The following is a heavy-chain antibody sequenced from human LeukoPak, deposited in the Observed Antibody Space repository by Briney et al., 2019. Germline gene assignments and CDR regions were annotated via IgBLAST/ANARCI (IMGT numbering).Heavy chain of an antibody. CDR1: GGYISSYY. J-gene: IGHJ4*02. Sequence: SETLSLTCTVSGGYISSYYWSWIRQPPGEGLEWIGYIYYSGSTNYNPSLKSRVTISVDTSKNQFSLKLSSVTAADTAVYYCASGYSYGYFDYWGQGTLVTVSS. CDR2: IYYSGST. CDR3: ASGYSYGYFDY. D-gene: IGHD5-18*01. V-gene: IGHV4-59*01.